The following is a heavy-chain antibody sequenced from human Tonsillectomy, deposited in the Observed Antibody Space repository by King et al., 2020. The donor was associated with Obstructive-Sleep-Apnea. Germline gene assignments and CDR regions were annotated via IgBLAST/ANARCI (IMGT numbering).Heavy chain of an antibody. Sequence: QLQESGPGLVKPSETLSLTCTVSGYSISSDYYWGWIRQPPGKGLEWIATIYHSGSTYYNPSLNSRVTIQVDTSKNQFSLRLRSVTAADTAVYYCARVGPSQTDYWGQGTLVTVSS. J-gene: IGHJ4*02. CDR1: GYSISSDYY. D-gene: IGHD3-16*01. CDR3: ARVGPSQTDY. CDR2: IYHSGST. V-gene: IGHV4-38-2*02.